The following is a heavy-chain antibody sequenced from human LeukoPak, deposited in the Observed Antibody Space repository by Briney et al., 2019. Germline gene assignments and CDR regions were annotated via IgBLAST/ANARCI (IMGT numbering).Heavy chain of an antibody. Sequence: TGGSLRLSCAASGFTFGVSWMSWVRQAPGKGLEWVANIKEDGGVKNYVDSVKGRLTISRDNAKSSLFLRMNSLRVEDTAVYYCAKDRGWNTFDYWGQGTLVTVSS. CDR3: AKDRGWNTFDY. V-gene: IGHV3-7*01. J-gene: IGHJ4*02. D-gene: IGHD1/OR15-1a*01. CDR1: GFTFGVSW. CDR2: IKEDGGVK.